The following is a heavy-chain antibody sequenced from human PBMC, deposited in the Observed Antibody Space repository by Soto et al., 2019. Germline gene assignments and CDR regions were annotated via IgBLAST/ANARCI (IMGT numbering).Heavy chain of an antibody. Sequence: EVQLLESGGGLVQPGGSLRLSCAASGFTFSSYAMSWVRQAPGKGLEWVSAISGSGGSTYYADSVKGRFTISRDNSKNTLYLQMNSLRAEDTAVYYCARDLRVHDYSNYVRSYGMDVWGQGTTVTVSS. J-gene: IGHJ6*02. CDR1: GFTFSSYA. V-gene: IGHV3-23*01. CDR3: ARDLRVHDYSNYVRSYGMDV. D-gene: IGHD4-4*01. CDR2: ISGSGGST.